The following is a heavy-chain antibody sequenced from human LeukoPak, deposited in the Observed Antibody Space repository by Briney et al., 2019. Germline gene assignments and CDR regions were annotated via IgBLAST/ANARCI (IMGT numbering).Heavy chain of an antibody. V-gene: IGHV3-48*01. CDR3: ARDGGGGIDY. Sequence: PGGSLRLSCAASGFTFSSYSMNWVRQAPGKGLEWVSYISSIISTIYYADSVKGRFTISRDNAKNSLYLQLNSLRAEDTAVYYCARDGGGGIDYWGQGTLVTVSS. D-gene: IGHD2-15*01. CDR2: ISSIISTI. CDR1: GFTFSSYS. J-gene: IGHJ4*02.